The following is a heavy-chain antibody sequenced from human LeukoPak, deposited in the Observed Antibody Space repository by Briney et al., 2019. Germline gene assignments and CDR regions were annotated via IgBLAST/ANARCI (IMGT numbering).Heavy chain of an antibody. Sequence: GGSLRLPCAASGFSVSSNYMSWVRQAPGKGLEWVSVIYSGGSTYHADSVKGRFTISRDNSKNTLYLQMKSLRAEDTAVYYCARTDETAPAEDFQHWGQGTLVTVSS. CDR3: ARTDETAPAEDFQH. CDR2: IYSGGST. J-gene: IGHJ1*01. V-gene: IGHV3-53*01. D-gene: IGHD2-21*02. CDR1: GFSVSSNY.